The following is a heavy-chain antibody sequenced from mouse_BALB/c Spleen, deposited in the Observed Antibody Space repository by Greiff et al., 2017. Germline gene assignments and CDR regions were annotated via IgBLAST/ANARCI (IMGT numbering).Heavy chain of an antibody. J-gene: IGHJ4*01. CDR1: GFTFSDFY. Sequence: EVKLVESGAGLVQPGGSLRISCAPSGFTFSDFYMEWVRQPPGKRLEWIAASRNKANDYTTEYSSSVKGRFIVSSDTSHSILYLQMNALSAEDTAIYYCAREARRGIGMDYWGQGTSVTVSS. V-gene: IGHV7-1*02. CDR3: AREARRGIGMDY. CDR2: SRNKANDYTT.